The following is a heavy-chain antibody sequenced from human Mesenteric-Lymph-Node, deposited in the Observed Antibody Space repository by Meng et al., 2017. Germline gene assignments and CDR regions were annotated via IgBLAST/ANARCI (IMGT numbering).Heavy chain of an antibody. V-gene: IGHV3-30*04. CDR2: IPHDGSNK. CDR3: ARNLKGYSPGYYYYGMGV. CDR1: GFTFSSYA. D-gene: IGHD5-18*01. Sequence: GESLKISCAASGFTFSSYAMHWVRQAPGKGLEWVAVIPHDGSNKYYADSVKGRFTISRDNSKNTLYLQMNCLGAEDTAVYYCARNLKGYSPGYYYYGMGVWGQGTTVTVSS. J-gene: IGHJ6*02.